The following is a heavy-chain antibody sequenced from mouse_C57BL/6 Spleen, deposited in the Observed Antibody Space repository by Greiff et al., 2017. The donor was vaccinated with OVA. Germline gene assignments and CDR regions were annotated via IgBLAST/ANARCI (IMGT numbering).Heavy chain of an antibody. V-gene: IGHV1-55*01. D-gene: IGHD2-2*01. J-gene: IGHJ2*01. CDR1: GYTFTSYW. CDR2: IYPGSGST. Sequence: QVQLQQPGAELVKPGASVKMSCKASGYTFTSYWITWVKQRPGQGLEWIGDIYPGSGSTNYNEKFKSKATLTADTSSSTAYLHLSSLTSETSAVYYCERGYTECVGYGGQGTTLTVSS. CDR3: ERGYTECVGY.